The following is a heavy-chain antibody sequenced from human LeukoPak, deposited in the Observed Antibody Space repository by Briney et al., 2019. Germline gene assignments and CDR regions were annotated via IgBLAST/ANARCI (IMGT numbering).Heavy chain of an antibody. CDR1: GFTFSSYG. V-gene: IGHV3-33*01. D-gene: IGHD4-17*01. J-gene: IGHJ6*03. Sequence: GESLKISCAASGFTFSSYGMHWVRQAPGKGLEWVAVIWYDGSNKYYADSVKGRFTISRDNSKNTLYLQMNSLRAEDTAVYYCARATASPRTTFYYYYYMDVWGKGTTVTVSS. CDR2: IWYDGSNK. CDR3: ARATASPRTTFYYYYYMDV.